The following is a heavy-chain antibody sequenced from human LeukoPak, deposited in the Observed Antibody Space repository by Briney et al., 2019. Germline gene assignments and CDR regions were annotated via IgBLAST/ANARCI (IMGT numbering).Heavy chain of an antibody. CDR2: ISTYNGNT. CDR3: ARVRWDLPYYYNYYGLDV. D-gene: IGHD1-26*01. CDR1: GYTFTSYD. Sequence: ASVKVSCKASGYTFTSYDINWVRQAPGQGLEWMGWISTYNGNTNYAQKLQGRVTMTTDTSTSTAYMELRSLRSDDTAVYYCARVRWDLPYYYNYYGLDVWGQGTTVTVSS. J-gene: IGHJ6*02. V-gene: IGHV1-18*01.